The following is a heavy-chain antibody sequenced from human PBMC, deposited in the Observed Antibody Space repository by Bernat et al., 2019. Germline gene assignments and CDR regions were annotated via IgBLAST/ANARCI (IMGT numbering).Heavy chain of an antibody. J-gene: IGHJ3*02. V-gene: IGHV5-10-1*03. Sequence: EVQLVQSGAEVKKPGESLRISCKGSGYSFTSYWISWVRQMPGKGLEWMGRIDPSDSYTNYSPSFQGHVTISADKSISTAYLQWSSLNASDTAMYYCARAYCGGDCFPAVLDAFDIWGQGTMVTVSS. D-gene: IGHD2-21*02. CDR3: ARAYCGGDCFPAVLDAFDI. CDR1: GYSFTSYW. CDR2: IDPSDSYT.